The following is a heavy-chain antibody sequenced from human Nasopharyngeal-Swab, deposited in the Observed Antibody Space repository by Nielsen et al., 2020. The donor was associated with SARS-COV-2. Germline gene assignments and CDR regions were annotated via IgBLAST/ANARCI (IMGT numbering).Heavy chain of an antibody. CDR3: ARGQQWLVAGVGAFDI. D-gene: IGHD6-19*01. V-gene: IGHV3-53*01. CDR1: GFTDSSKY. Sequence: GESLKICCAASGFTDSSKYMSWVRLDPGEGLEWVSVIYSGGSTYYADSVKGRFTISRDNSKNTLYLQMNSLRAEDTAVYYCARGQQWLVAGVGAFDIWGQGTMVTVSS. J-gene: IGHJ3*02. CDR2: IYSGGST.